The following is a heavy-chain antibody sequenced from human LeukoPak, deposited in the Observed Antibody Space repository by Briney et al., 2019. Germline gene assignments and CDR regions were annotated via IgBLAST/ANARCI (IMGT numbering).Heavy chain of an antibody. J-gene: IGHJ5*02. CDR3: AKGELATATPNNWFDP. Sequence: GGSLRLSCAASGFTFSSYWMSWVRQAPGKGLEWVANIKQDGSEKYYVDSVKGRFTISRDNAKNSLYLQMNSLRAEDTAVYYCAKGELATATPNNWFDPWGQGTLVTVSS. CDR2: IKQDGSEK. CDR1: GFTFSSYW. V-gene: IGHV3-7*03. D-gene: IGHD2-21*02.